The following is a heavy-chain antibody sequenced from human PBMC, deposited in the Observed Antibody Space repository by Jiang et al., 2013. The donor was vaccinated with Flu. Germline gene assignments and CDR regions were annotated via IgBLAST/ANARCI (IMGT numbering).Heavy chain of an antibody. D-gene: IGHD2-2*01. CDR2: IYWNDDK. V-gene: IGHV2-5*01. Sequence: IYWNDDKRYSPSLKSRLTTTKDTSKNQVVLTMTNMDPVDTATYYCAHSHQLLLHDYWGQGTLVTVSS. J-gene: IGHJ4*02. CDR3: AHSHQLLLHDY.